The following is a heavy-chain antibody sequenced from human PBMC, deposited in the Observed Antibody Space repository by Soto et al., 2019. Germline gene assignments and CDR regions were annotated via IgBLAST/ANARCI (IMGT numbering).Heavy chain of an antibody. J-gene: IGHJ4*02. D-gene: IGHD3-3*01. CDR1: GGTFSSYA. V-gene: IGHV1-69*13. CDR3: ASWGYDDRVGY. Sequence: GASVKVSCKASGGTFSSYAISWVRQAPGQGLEWMGGIIPIFGTANYAQKFQGRVTITADESTSTAYMELSSLRSEDTAVYYCASWGYDDRVGYWGQGTLVTVSS. CDR2: IIPIFGTA.